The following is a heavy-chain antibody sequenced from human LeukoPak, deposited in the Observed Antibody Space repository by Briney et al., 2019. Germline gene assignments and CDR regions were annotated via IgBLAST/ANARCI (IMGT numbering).Heavy chain of an antibody. V-gene: IGHV3-30*02. Sequence: GGSLRLSCAASGFTFSSYGMHWVRQAPGKGLEWVAFIRYDGSNKYYADSVKGRFTISRDNSKDTLYLQMNSLRAEDTALYYCARDPHLIGRGGGLWGQGTLVTVSS. CDR3: ARDPHLIGRGGGL. J-gene: IGHJ4*02. CDR2: IRYDGSNK. D-gene: IGHD3-10*01. CDR1: GFTFSSYG.